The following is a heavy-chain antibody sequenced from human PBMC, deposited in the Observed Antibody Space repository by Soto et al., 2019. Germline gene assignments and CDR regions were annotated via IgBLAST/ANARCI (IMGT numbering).Heavy chain of an antibody. D-gene: IGHD3-10*01. CDR2: IYHSGST. J-gene: IGHJ5*02. Sequence: LSLTCAVSGYSISSGYYWGWIRQPPGKGLEWIGSIYHSGSTYYNPSLKSRVTISVDTSKNQFSLKLSSVTAADTAVYYCARVLLWFGELPRCWFDPWGQGTLVTVSS. CDR1: GYSISSGYY. CDR3: ARVLLWFGELPRCWFDP. V-gene: IGHV4-38-2*01.